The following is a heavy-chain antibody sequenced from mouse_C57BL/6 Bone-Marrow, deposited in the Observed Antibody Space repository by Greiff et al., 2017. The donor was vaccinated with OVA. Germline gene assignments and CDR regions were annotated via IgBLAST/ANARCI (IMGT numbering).Heavy chain of an antibody. CDR3: AIYYGSRYYAMDD. J-gene: IGHJ4*01. D-gene: IGHD1-1*01. V-gene: IGHV1-76*01. CDR1: GYTFTDYY. CDR2: IYPGSGNT. Sequence: QVQLQQSGAELVRPGASVKLSCKASGYTFTDYYINWVKQRPGQGLEWIARIYPGSGNTYYNEKFKGKATLTAEKSSSTAYMQLSSLTSEDSAVYFCAIYYGSRYYAMDDWGKGTSVTVSS.